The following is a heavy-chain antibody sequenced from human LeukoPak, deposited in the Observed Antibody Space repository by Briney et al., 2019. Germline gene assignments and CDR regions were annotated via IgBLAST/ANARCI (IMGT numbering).Heavy chain of an antibody. CDR3: ARAPGGCYSSSCLDY. J-gene: IGHJ4*02. CDR1: GGSISSYY. D-gene: IGHD6-13*01. Sequence: PSVTLSLTCTVSGGSISSYYWSWIRQPPGKGLEWIGYIYYSGSTNYNPSLKSRVTISVDKSKNQFSLKLSSVTAADTAVYYCARAPGGCYSSSCLDYWGQGTLVTVSS. V-gene: IGHV4-59*01. CDR2: IYYSGST.